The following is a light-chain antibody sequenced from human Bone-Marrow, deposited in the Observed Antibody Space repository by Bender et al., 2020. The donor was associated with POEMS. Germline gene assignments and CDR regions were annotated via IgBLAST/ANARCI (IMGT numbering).Light chain of an antibody. CDR2: DDD. Sequence: SYVLTQPPSVSVAPGQTARITCGGNNIGSTSVHWYQQKPGQAPVLVVYDDDDRPSGIPERFSGSKSGNTATLTISRVEAGDEADYYCQVWDSSSDHSVFGGGTKLTVL. V-gene: IGLV3-21*02. J-gene: IGLJ3*02. CDR3: QVWDSSSDHSV. CDR1: NIGSTS.